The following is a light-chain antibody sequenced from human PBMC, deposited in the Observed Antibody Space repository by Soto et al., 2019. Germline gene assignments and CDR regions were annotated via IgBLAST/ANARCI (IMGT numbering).Light chain of an antibody. V-gene: IGLV1-40*01. CDR2: DNN. CDR1: SSNIGEGSD. CDR3: QSYDSSLGGWV. Sequence: QPVLTQPPSVSGAPGQRVTISCTGRSSNIGEGSDVHWYQQLPGTAPTLLIYDNNYRPSGVPDRFSGSKSGTSASLAITGLQAEDEADYYCQSYDSSLGGWVFGTGTKVTVL. J-gene: IGLJ1*01.